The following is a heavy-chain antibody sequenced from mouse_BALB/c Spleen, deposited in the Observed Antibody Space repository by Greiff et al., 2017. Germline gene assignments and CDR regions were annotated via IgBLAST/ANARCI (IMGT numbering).Heavy chain of an antibody. Sequence: QVQLKESGAELAKPGASVKMSCKASGYTFTSYWMHWVKQRPGQGLEWIGYINPSTGYTEYNQKFKDKATLTADKSSSTAYMQLSSLTSEDSAVYYCARGGRWLPFDYWGQGTTLTVSS. D-gene: IGHD2-3*01. CDR1: GYTFTSYW. V-gene: IGHV1-7*01. CDR2: INPSTGYT. CDR3: ARGGRWLPFDY. J-gene: IGHJ2*01.